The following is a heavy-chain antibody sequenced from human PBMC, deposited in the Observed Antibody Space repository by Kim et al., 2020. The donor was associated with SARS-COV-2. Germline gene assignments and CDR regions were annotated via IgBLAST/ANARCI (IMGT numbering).Heavy chain of an antibody. J-gene: IGHJ5*02. CDR2: IYYSGST. V-gene: IGHV4-39*02. CDR3: ARDNPGCSTSCYTLPKQNNWFDP. D-gene: IGHD2-2*02. Sequence: SKTLSLTCTVSGGSISSSSYYWGWIRQPPGKGLEWIGSIYYSGSTYYNPSLKSRVTISVDTSKNQFSLKLSSVTAADTAVYYCARDNPGCSTSCYTLPKQNNWFDPWGQGTLVTVSS. CDR1: GGSISSSSYY.